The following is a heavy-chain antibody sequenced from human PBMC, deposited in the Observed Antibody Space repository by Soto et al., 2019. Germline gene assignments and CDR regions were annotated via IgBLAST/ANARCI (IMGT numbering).Heavy chain of an antibody. J-gene: IGHJ5*01. CDR3: ASMIGDPVLSFDS. D-gene: IGHD3-10*02. Sequence: QVQLQESGPGLVKPSETLSLTCTVSGGSISSYYWSWIRQPPGKGLEWIGFIFYSGSTSYNPSLKSRVTISIATSEYQFSLKLNSVNAADTAVYYCASMIGDPVLSFDSWGQGPLVAVSS. CDR1: GGSISSYY. V-gene: IGHV4-59*01. CDR2: IFYSGST.